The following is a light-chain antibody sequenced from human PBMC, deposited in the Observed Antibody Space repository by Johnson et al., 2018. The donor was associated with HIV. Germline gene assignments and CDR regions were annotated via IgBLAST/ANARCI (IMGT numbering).Light chain of an antibody. CDR1: SSNIGNNY. J-gene: IGLJ1*01. Sequence: QSVLTQPPSVSAAPGQKVTISCSGSSSNIGNNYVSWYQQLPGTAPKLLIYDNNKRPSGIPDRFSGSKSGTSATLGITGLQTEDEAEYYCGTWDSSLSAYVFVTGTKVTVL. CDR3: GTWDSSLSAYV. V-gene: IGLV1-51*01. CDR2: DNN.